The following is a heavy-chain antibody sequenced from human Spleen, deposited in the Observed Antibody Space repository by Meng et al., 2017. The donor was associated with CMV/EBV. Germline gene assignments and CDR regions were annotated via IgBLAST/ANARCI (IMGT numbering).Heavy chain of an antibody. Sequence: GESLKISCAASGFTFSSYGMHWVRQAPGKGLEWVACIRYDGSNKYYADSVKGRFTISRDNSKNTLYLQMNSLRAEDTAVYYCAREHYDFWSGYYRGPPFDYWGQGTLVTVSS. J-gene: IGHJ4*02. CDR1: GFTFSSYG. V-gene: IGHV3-30*02. CDR2: IRYDGSNK. CDR3: AREHYDFWSGYYRGPPFDY. D-gene: IGHD3-3*01.